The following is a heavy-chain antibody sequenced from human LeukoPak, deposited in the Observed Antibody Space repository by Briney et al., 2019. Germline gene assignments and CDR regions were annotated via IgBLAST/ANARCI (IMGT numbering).Heavy chain of an antibody. Sequence: GESLRISCKGSGYSFTSYWISWVRQMPGKGLEWMGRIDPSDSYTNYSPSFQGHVTISPDQSISTAYLQWSSLKASDTAMFYCARHRVSGSRGGYYGLDVWGQGTTVTVSS. CDR2: IDPSDSYT. V-gene: IGHV5-10-1*01. J-gene: IGHJ6*02. D-gene: IGHD1-26*01. CDR3: ARHRVSGSRGGYYGLDV. CDR1: GYSFTSYW.